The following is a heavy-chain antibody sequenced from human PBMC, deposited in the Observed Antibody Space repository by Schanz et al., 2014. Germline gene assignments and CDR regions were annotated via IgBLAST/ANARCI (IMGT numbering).Heavy chain of an antibody. CDR2: ISSDGFNK. Sequence: QVQLVESGGGVVQPGGSLRLSCAASRFTFSTYAMHWVRQAPGKGLGWLAVISSDGFNKFYADSVKGRFTISRDNSKNTLYLQMNSLRTEDTAVYYCIRGDIMVVPVAHFWGQGILVTVSS. V-gene: IGHV3-30*04. J-gene: IGHJ4*02. CDR3: IRGDIMVVPVAHF. CDR1: RFTFSTYA. D-gene: IGHD2-2*01.